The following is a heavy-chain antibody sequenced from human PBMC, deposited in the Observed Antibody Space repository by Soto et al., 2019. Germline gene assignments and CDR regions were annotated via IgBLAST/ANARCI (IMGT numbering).Heavy chain of an antibody. CDR2: INWDGGSI. CDR1: GFSFDENA. Sequence: EVQVVESGGGLVQPGRSLRLSCAISGFSFDENALHWVRQAPGKGLVWVSGINWDGGSIGYADSVKGRFTISRDNAKSSLYLQMNSLRTEDTALYYWAHGSRSSWARGAFDFGGQGTMVSVSS. J-gene: IGHJ3*01. D-gene: IGHD6-13*01. CDR3: AHGSRSSWARGAFDF. V-gene: IGHV3-9*01.